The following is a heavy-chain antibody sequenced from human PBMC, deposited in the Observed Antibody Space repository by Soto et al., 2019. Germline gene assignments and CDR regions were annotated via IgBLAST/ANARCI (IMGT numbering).Heavy chain of an antibody. CDR2: IYHSGNT. D-gene: IGHD3-10*01. CDR1: GGSISSSNW. J-gene: IGHJ4*02. Sequence: PSETLSLTCALSGGSISSSNWWSWVRQPPGKGLEWIGEIYHSGNTNYNPSLKSRVTMAVDKSRNQFSLKLSSVTAADTAVYYCARRWGEGRVDYWGQGNLVTVSS. CDR3: ARRWGEGRVDY. V-gene: IGHV4-4*02.